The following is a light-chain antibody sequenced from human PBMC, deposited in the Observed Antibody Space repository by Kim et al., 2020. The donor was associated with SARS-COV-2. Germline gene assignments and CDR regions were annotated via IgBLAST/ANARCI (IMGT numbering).Light chain of an antibody. CDR1: SSDVGGYNY. Sequence: SITSSCTGTSSDVGGYNYVAWYQQHPGKAPTLMIYDVSKRPSGVSNRFSGSKSGNTASLTISGLQAEDEADYYGSSYTSSSTFEVFGGGTQLTVL. CDR3: SSYTSSSTFEV. J-gene: IGLJ3*02. V-gene: IGLV2-14*04. CDR2: DVS.